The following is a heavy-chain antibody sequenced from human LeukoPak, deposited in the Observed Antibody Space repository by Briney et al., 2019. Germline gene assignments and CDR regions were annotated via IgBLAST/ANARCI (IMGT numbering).Heavy chain of an antibody. CDR1: GFTFSSYG. J-gene: IGHJ5*02. CDR2: IWYDGSNK. Sequence: GRSLRLSCAASGFTFSSYGMHWVRQAPGKGLEWVAVIWYDGSNKYYADSVKGRFTISRDNSKNTLYLQMNSLRAEDTAVYYCARVSGSSGWHWFDPWGQGTLVTVSS. CDR3: ARVSGSSGWHWFDP. D-gene: IGHD6-19*01. V-gene: IGHV3-33*01.